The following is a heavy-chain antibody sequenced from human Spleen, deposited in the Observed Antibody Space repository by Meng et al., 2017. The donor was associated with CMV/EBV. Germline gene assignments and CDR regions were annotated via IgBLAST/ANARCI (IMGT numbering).Heavy chain of an antibody. Sequence: VSGGSINSGDYYWSLIRQRPGRGLEWIGYTHYSGTTYYNPSLKSRITISVDTSKNQFSLELRFVTAADTAVYHCARDCSSTSCPLDPWGQGTLVTVSS. D-gene: IGHD2-2*01. J-gene: IGHJ5*02. CDR1: GGSINSGDYY. CDR3: ARDCSSTSCPLDP. CDR2: THYSGTT. V-gene: IGHV4-31*02.